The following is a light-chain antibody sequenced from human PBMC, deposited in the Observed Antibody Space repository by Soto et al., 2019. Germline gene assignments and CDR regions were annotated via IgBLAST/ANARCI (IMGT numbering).Light chain of an antibody. Sequence: EVVMTQSPATLSVSPGERATLSCRASQSVTANLAWYQQTPGQAPRLLIHGASNSATGIPARFRGSGFGTEFILTISSLQSEDFAVYYCQQYNTWLWTFGQGTKVEI. CDR3: QQYNTWLWT. CDR2: GAS. CDR1: QSVTAN. J-gene: IGKJ1*01. V-gene: IGKV3-15*01.